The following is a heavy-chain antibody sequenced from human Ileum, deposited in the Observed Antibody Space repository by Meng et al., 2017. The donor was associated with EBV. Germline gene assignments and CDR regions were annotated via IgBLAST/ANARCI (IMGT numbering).Heavy chain of an antibody. CDR3: ASGRDYAWHS. CDR1: GDAISSNNW. CDR2: IYHSGST. D-gene: IGHD4-17*01. Sequence: QVQLQESGPGLVKPSGTLSLTVAVSGDAISSNNWWSWVRQPPGKGLEWIGEIYHSGSTNYNPSFKSRVTMSVDKSKNKISLNLSSVTAADTAVYYCASGRDYAWHSWGRGTLVTVSS. J-gene: IGHJ4*02. V-gene: IGHV4-4*02.